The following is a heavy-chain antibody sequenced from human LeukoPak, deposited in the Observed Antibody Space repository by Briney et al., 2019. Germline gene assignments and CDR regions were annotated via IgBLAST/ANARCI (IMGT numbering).Heavy chain of an antibody. CDR3: AKDLAYSNYDLRYGMDV. Sequence: GGSLRLSCAASGFTFSNYAMGWVRQAPGKGLEWVSGISGSGVNTHYADSVKGRFTISRDNSKNTLYLQMNSLRAEDTAVYYCAKDLAYSNYDLRYGMDVWGQGTTVTVSS. CDR1: GFTFSNYA. D-gene: IGHD4-11*01. V-gene: IGHV3-23*01. CDR2: ISGSGVNT. J-gene: IGHJ6*02.